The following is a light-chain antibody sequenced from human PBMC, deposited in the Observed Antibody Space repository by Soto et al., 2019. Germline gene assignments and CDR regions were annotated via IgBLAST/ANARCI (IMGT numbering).Light chain of an antibody. V-gene: IGKV3-20*01. Sequence: EIVLTQSPGTLSLSPGERATLSCRASQSVRNNYLAWYQQKPGQAPRLLIYGASSRATGIPERFSGSGSGAVVPPNISRLEPEDVAAYYCQQYGSTPEMFGQGTKVAL. CDR2: GAS. CDR3: QQYGSTPEM. J-gene: IGKJ1*01. CDR1: QSVRNNY.